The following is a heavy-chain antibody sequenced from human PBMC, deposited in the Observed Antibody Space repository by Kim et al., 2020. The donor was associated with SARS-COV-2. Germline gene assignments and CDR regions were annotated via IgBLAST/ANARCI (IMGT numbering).Heavy chain of an antibody. CDR3: ARHSRWFDP. Sequence: GRTNYNPSLKSRVTISVDTSQNQFSLKLSSVTAADTAVYYCARHSRWFDPWGQGTLVTVSS. V-gene: IGHV4-59*08. CDR2: GRT. J-gene: IGHJ5*02.